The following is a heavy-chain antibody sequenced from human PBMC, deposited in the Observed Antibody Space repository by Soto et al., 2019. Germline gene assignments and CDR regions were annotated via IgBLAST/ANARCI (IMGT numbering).Heavy chain of an antibody. J-gene: IGHJ5*02. CDR1: GGSINSRGYY. D-gene: IGHD3-9*01. CDR3: ARQSESTGYFYGWVDP. V-gene: IGHV4-31*03. CDR2: IYYSGSI. Sequence: QVQLQESGPGLVRPSQTLSLTCTVSGGSINSRGYYWTWIRQHPGKGLEWIGNIYYSGSIHFNPSLKSRLTMLVDTSENQFSLKLTSVTDADTAVYYCARQSESTGYFYGWVDPWGQGTLVTVSS.